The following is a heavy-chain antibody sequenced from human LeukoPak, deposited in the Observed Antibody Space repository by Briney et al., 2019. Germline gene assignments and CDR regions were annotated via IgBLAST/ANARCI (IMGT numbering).Heavy chain of an antibody. Sequence: ASVKVSCKASGYTFTGYYMHWVRQAPGQGLEWMGWINPNSGGTNYAQKFQGRVTMTRDTSISTAYMELSRLRSDDTAVYYCARDPLGDFAYFDYWGQGTLVTVSS. V-gene: IGHV1-2*02. CDR2: INPNSGGT. D-gene: IGHD3-10*01. CDR1: GYTFTGYY. CDR3: ARDPLGDFAYFDY. J-gene: IGHJ4*02.